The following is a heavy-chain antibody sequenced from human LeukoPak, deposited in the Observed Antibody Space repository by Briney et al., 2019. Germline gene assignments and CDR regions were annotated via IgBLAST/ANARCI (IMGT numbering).Heavy chain of an antibody. D-gene: IGHD2-2*02. CDR3: ARDSYCSSTSCYTGAYWYFDL. V-gene: IGHV4-31*03. J-gene: IGHJ2*01. CDR2: IYYSGST. CDR1: GGSISSGGYY. Sequence: SETLSLTCTVSGGSISSGGYYWSWIRQHPGKGLEWIGYIYYSGSTYYNPSLKSRVTISVDTSKNQFSLKLSSVTAADTAVYYCARDSYCSSTSCYTGAYWYFDLWDRGTLVTVSS.